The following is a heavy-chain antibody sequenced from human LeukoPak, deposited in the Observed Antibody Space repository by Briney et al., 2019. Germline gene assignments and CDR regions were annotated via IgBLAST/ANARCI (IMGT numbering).Heavy chain of an antibody. D-gene: IGHD2-2*01. V-gene: IGHV4-34*01. J-gene: IGHJ3*02. Sequence: SETLSLTCAVYGGSFSGYYWSWIRQPPGKGLEWIGEINHSGSTSYNPSLKSRVTISVDTSKNQFSLKLSSVTAADTAVYYCARGSVNYFSSTSCSGAFDIWGQGTMVTVSS. CDR2: INHSGST. CDR3: ARGSVNYFSSTSCSGAFDI. CDR1: GGSFSGYY.